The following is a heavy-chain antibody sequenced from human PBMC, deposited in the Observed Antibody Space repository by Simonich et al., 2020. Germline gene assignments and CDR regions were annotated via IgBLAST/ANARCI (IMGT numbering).Heavy chain of an antibody. Sequence: EVQLVESGGGLVKPGGSLRLSCAASGFTFSSYSMNWVRQAPGEGLEWVSSISSSRSYIYYADSVKGRCTISRDNAKNSLYLQMNSLRAEDTAVYYCARWIAVAGTGAYGMDVWGQGTTVTVSS. D-gene: IGHD6-19*01. CDR3: ARWIAVAGTGAYGMDV. V-gene: IGHV3-21*01. J-gene: IGHJ6*02. CDR1: GFTFSSYS. CDR2: ISSSRSYI.